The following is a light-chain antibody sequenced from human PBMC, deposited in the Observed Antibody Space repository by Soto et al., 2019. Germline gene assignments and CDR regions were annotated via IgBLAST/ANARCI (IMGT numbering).Light chain of an antibody. CDR2: AAS. CDR1: QSVSSS. V-gene: IGKV3D-15*01. Sequence: EVLLTQSPATLSVSPGGRATLSCRASQSVSSSSLAWYQQKPAQAPRLIIYAASTRANGVPARFSGSGSGTEFTLTISSLQSEDFAVYYCQQYNNWPPITFGQGTRLEIK. CDR3: QQYNNWPPIT. J-gene: IGKJ5*01.